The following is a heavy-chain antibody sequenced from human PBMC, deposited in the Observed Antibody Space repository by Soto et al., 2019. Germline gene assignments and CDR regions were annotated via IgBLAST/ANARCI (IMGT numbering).Heavy chain of an antibody. CDR2: FDPEDGET. D-gene: IGHD2-2*01. J-gene: IGHJ6*03. CDR1: GYTLTELS. CDR3: ATHRPDIVVVPAAIRHPYYYYYMDV. Sequence: GASVKVSCKVSGYTLTELSMHWVRQAPGKGLEWMGGFDPEDGETIYAQKFQGRVTMTEDTSTDTAYMELSSLRSEDTAVYYCATHRPDIVVVPAAIRHPYYYYYMDVWGKGTTVTVSS. V-gene: IGHV1-24*01.